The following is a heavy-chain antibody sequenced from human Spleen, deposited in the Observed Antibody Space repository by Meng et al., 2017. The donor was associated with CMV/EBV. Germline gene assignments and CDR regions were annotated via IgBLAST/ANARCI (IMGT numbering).Heavy chain of an antibody. CDR3: ARPYYGGAFDI. V-gene: IGHV4-4*01. J-gene: IGHJ3*02. D-gene: IGHD4-23*01. Sequence: TCAVSGGSISSGHWWSWVRQAPGKGLEWIGEIFHTGSTNYNPSLKSRVSISVDKSKNHFSLRLSSVTAADTAVYFCARPYYGGAFDIWGQGTMVT. CDR2: IFHTGST. CDR1: GGSISSGHW.